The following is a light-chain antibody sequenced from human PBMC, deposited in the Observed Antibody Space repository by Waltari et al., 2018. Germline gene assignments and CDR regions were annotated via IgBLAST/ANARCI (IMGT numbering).Light chain of an antibody. CDR2: AAT. J-gene: IGKJ1*01. Sequence: DIQMTQCRSSVSASVGDTVTITCRASQGISSYLNWFQQKPGKAPKLLIYAATTLQSGVPSRFSGSGSGTEFTLTINSLQPEDFAAYYCLQHDTYPRTFGQGTKVEIK. CDR1: QGISSY. CDR3: LQHDTYPRT. V-gene: IGKV1-17*01.